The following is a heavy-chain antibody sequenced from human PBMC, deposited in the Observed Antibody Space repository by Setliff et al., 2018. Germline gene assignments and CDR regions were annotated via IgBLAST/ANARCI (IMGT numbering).Heavy chain of an antibody. V-gene: IGHV5-51*01. CDR1: GYSFTNYW. CDR2: IYPLDSDT. D-gene: IGHD6-13*01. CDR3: ARHRGRAAAGTCFDI. Sequence: GESLTISCKGSGYSFTNYWIGWVRQMPGKGLEWMGIIYPLDSDTRYSPSFQGQVTISADKSVSTAYLQWSSLKASDTAIYYCARHRGRAAAGTCFDIWGQGTLVTVS. J-gene: IGHJ4*02.